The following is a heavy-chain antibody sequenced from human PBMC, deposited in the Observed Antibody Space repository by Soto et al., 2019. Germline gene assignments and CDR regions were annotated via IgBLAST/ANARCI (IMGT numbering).Heavy chain of an antibody. V-gene: IGHV4-61*05. D-gene: IGHD3-16*01. CDR1: GGSISSSSYY. CDR3: TRGHWALDS. J-gene: IGHJ5*01. CDR2: IYYNGTT. Sequence: PSETLSLTCTVSGGSISSSSYYWGWIRQPPGKGLEWIGYIYYNGTTNSNPSLKSRVTISLDTSKSQFSLKLTSVTAADTAVYNCTRGHWALDSWAQGTLVTVSS.